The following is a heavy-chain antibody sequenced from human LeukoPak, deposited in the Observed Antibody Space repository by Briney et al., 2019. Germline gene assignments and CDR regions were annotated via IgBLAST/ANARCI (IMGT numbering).Heavy chain of an antibody. J-gene: IGHJ4*02. V-gene: IGHV3-23*01. CDR1: GFTFSSYA. D-gene: IGHD3-16*02. Sequence: PGGSLRLSCAASGFTFSSYAMSWVRQSPGKGLEWVSGINNNGASTYYADSVKGRFTISRDNSKNTLYLQMNSLRAEDTAVYYCAREIDYVWGSYRYNQYYFDYWGQGTLVTVSS. CDR2: INNNGAST. CDR3: AREIDYVWGSYRYNQYYFDY.